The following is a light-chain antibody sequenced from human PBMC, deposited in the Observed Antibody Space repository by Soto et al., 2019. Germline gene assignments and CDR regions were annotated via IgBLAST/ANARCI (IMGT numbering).Light chain of an antibody. CDR1: SSDVGGYNY. J-gene: IGLJ1*01. CDR2: DVS. Sequence: QSVLTQPASVSGSPGQSITISCTGTSSDVGGYNYVSWYQQHPGKAPKLMIYDVSNRPSGVSNRFSGSKSGNTASLTISGLQAEDEADYYCSSYTSSSRYGFGTRTKLTVL. V-gene: IGLV2-14*01. CDR3: SSYTSSSRYG.